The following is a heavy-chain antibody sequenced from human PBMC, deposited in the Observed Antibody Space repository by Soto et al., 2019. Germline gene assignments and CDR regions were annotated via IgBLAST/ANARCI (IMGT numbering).Heavy chain of an antibody. CDR2: INPSARSA. V-gene: IGHV1-46*04. Sequence: ASVKVSCKASGYTFTNYYLHWVRQAPGQGLEWVGMINPSARSASYAQKLRGRLTMDRDTSTTTVYMELSRLTFEDTAVYFCARDNSAANGVLDHWGQGTLVTVS. D-gene: IGHD1-1*01. CDR1: GYTFTNYY. CDR3: ARDNSAANGVLDH. J-gene: IGHJ4*02.